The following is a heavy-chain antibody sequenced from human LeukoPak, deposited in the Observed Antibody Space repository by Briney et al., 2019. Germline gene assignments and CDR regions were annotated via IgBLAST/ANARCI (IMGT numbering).Heavy chain of an antibody. V-gene: IGHV3-30-3*01. D-gene: IGHD5-24*01. Sequence: PGRSLRLSCAASGFTFSSYAMHWVRQAPGKGLEWVAVISYDGSNKYYADSVKGRFTISRDNSKNTLYLQMNSLRAEDTAVYYCALTQLGYWGQGTLVTVSS. CDR3: ALTQLGY. J-gene: IGHJ4*02. CDR2: ISYDGSNK. CDR1: GFTFSSYA.